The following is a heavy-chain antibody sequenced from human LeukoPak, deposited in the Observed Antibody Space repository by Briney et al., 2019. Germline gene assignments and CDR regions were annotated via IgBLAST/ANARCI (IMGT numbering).Heavy chain of an antibody. D-gene: IGHD3-22*01. CDR1: GFTVSSNY. CDR3: ARDPPSYYDSSDYPP. V-gene: IGHV3-53*01. J-gene: IGHJ5*02. CDR2: LYSGGSP. Sequence: GGSLRLSCAASGFTVSSNYMSWVRQAPGKGLEWVSVLYSGGSPYYADSVKGRFTISRDNSKNTLYLQMNSLRAEDTAVYYCARDPPSYYDSSDYPPWGQETLVTVSS.